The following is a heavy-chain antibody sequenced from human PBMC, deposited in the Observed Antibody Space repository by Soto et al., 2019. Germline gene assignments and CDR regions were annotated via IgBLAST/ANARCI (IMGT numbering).Heavy chain of an antibody. D-gene: IGHD1-26*01. CDR1: GGSISSYH. V-gene: IGHV4-4*07. Sequence: SETLSLTCTVSGGSISSYHWSWIRQPAGKGLEWIGRIYTSGSTNYNPSLKSRVTMSVDTSKKQFSLKLSSATAADTAVYSCARDAGFSGSPFDYWGLGTLVTVSS. J-gene: IGHJ4*02. CDR2: IYTSGST. CDR3: ARDAGFSGSPFDY.